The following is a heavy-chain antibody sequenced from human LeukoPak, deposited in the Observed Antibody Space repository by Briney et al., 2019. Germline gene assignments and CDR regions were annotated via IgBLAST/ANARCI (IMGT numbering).Heavy chain of an antibody. CDR3: ATLYLVNAFDI. Sequence: SETLSLTWGVSGGSFSGYFWTWIRQPPGKGLEWIGEIIDSGTTNYNPSLESRVAMSVDTSKNQVSLRLSSVTAADTAVYYCATLYLVNAFDIWGPGTLVTVSS. CDR2: IIDSGTT. J-gene: IGHJ3*02. CDR1: GGSFSGYF. D-gene: IGHD2-2*02. V-gene: IGHV4-34*12.